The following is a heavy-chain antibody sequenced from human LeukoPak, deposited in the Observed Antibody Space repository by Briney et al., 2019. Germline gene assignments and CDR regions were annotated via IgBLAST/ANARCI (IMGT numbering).Heavy chain of an antibody. J-gene: IGHJ6*02. CDR1: GGSITNYY. CDR3: ARRTGNYYGMDV. D-gene: IGHD1-1*01. Sequence: NPSETLSLTCTVSGGSITNYYWSWIRQPPGKGLEWIGYIYNSGSTNYNPSLKSRVTISVDMSKNQFSLKLSSVTAADTAVYYCARRTGNYYGMDVWGQGTTVTVSS. V-gene: IGHV4-59*08. CDR2: IYNSGST.